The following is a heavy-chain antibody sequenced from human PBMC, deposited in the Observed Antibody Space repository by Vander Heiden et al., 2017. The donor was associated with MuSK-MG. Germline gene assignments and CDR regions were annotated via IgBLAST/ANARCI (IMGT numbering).Heavy chain of an antibody. D-gene: IGHD6-13*01. CDR1: GYTFTGYY. CDR3: ARCSVAAAGTGDFDY. Sequence: QVQLVQSGAEVKKPGASVKVSCKASGYTFTGYYMHWVRQAPGQGLEWMGWINPKSGGTNYAQKFQGRVTMTRDTSISTAYMELSRLRSDDTAVYYCARCSVAAAGTGDFDYWGQGTLVTVSS. CDR2: INPKSGGT. V-gene: IGHV1-2*02. J-gene: IGHJ4*02.